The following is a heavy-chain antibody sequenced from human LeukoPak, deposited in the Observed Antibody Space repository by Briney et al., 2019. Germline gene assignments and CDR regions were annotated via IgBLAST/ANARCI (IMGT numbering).Heavy chain of an antibody. D-gene: IGHD1-26*01. Sequence: SETLSLTCTVSGSSISSYYWSWIRQPPGQGLEWIGYIYYSGSTDYNPSLKSRVTVSVDTSKNQFSLRLSSVTAADTAVYYCARSDSGSYYHYFDYWGQGTLVTVSS. CDR1: GSSISSYY. J-gene: IGHJ4*02. V-gene: IGHV4-59*12. CDR3: ARSDSGSYYHYFDY. CDR2: IYYSGST.